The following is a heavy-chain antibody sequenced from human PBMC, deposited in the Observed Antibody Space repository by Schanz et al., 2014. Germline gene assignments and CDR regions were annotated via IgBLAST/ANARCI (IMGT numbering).Heavy chain of an antibody. D-gene: IGHD3-10*01. CDR3: ARGIITMVRGGDVGAFDI. J-gene: IGHJ3*02. CDR1: GFNFRNYW. CDR2: IKQEGDEK. Sequence: DVQLLESGGGLVQPGESLRLSCAASGFNFRNYWMSWVRQAPGKGLEWVASIKQEGDEKNYVDSVKGRFTISRDNAKNSLYLQMNSLTAEDTAVYYCARGIITMVRGGDVGAFDIWGQGTMVTVSS. V-gene: IGHV3-7*01.